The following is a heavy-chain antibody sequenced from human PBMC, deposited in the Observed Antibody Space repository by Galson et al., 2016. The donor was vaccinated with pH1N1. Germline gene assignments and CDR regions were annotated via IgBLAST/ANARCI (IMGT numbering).Heavy chain of an antibody. J-gene: IGHJ5*02. V-gene: IGHV1-2*06. Sequence: SVKVSCKASGFTFTGHVIHWVRQASGQGLEWMGRIDPHSGGTRYAQHFQGRVTMTRDTSISTVYMELSRLRPDDTALYYCARGRGVLPFGEDWNSFDIWGQGTQVTVSS. CDR3: ARGRGVLPFGEDWNSFDI. D-gene: IGHD3-10*01. CDR2: IDPHSGGT. CDR1: GFTFTGHV.